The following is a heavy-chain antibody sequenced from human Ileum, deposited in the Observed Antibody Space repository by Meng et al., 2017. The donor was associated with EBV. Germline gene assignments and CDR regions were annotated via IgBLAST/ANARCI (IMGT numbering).Heavy chain of an antibody. D-gene: IGHD6-19*01. Sequence: QVQLQESGPGLGQPSETLSLPCNFSGASTWTYYWSWLRQSPGKGPELIGYIYSSGDTNYNPSLKSRVTISIDTSKNQFSLMLNSVTAADTAVYYCARGSSYSSGWYPDLWGQGTLVTVSS. J-gene: IGHJ5*02. CDR3: ARGSSYSSGWYPDL. CDR2: IYSSGDT. V-gene: IGHV4-59*01. CDR1: GASTWTYY.